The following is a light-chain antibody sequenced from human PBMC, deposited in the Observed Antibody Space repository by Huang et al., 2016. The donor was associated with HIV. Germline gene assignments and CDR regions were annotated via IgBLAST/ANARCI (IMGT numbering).Light chain of an antibody. Sequence: EIVLTQSPVTLSLSPGQRATLACRASQNINTSLAWYQQNHGQAPRLLIYGASKSATGIRTGISGDGSGTDFTLTISSLEPEDFVVYFCQQRSSWPLTFGGGTTIEIK. CDR2: GAS. V-gene: IGKV3-11*01. CDR1: QNINTS. CDR3: QQRSSWPLT. J-gene: IGKJ4*01.